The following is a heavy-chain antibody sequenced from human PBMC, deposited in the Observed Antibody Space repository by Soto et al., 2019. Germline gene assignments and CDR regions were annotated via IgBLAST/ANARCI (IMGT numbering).Heavy chain of an antibody. J-gene: IGHJ6*01. CDR2: IVPSVDTT. V-gene: IGHV1-69*18. CDR1: GGTFSRSG. CDR3: ARCPLPPATADPYAVYV. D-gene: IGHD2-21*02. Sequence: QVQLVQSGTEVKKPGASVKVSCKASGGTFSRSGFHWVRQAPGQGLEWMGMIVPSVDTTNYAQKFQARATVSADQFTSTVDMELRSLRSEDTAGYDCARCPLPPATADPYAVYVWGQGTRVIVSS.